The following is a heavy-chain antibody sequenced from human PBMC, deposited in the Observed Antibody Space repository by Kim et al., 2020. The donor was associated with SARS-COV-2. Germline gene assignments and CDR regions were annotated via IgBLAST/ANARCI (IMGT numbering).Heavy chain of an antibody. J-gene: IGHJ4*02. CDR3: ARGDSGSYYTD. CDR2: T. D-gene: IGHD3-10*01. V-gene: IGHV5-51*01. Sequence: TRYSPSFQGQVTISVDKSIRTAFLQWSSLKASDTAMYYCARGDSGSYYTDWGQGTLVTVSS.